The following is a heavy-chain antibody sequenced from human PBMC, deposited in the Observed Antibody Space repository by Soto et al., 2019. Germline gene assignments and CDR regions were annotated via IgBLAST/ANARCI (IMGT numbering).Heavy chain of an antibody. V-gene: IGHV3-23*01. CDR1: GFTFSSHV. J-gene: IGHJ2*01. Sequence: EVQLWESGGGLVQPGGSLRLSCAVSGFTFSSHVMSWVRQAPGKGLEWVSTIHGGGGATHYADSVKGRFTISRDDSKNTLYAQMNSLRAEDTAVYYCAKFEGHPLEYWYLDFWGRGTLVTVSS. D-gene: IGHD1-1*01. CDR3: AKFEGHPLEYWYLDF. CDR2: IHGGGGAT.